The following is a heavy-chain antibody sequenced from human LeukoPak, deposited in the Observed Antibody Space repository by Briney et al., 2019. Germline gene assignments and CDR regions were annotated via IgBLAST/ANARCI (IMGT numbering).Heavy chain of an antibody. Sequence: ASVKVSCKASGYTFTSYYMHWVRQAPGQGLEWMGIINPSGGSTSYAQKFQGRVTMTRDMSTSTVYMELSSLRSEDTAMYYCARLGRLRYFDFNDAFDIWGHGTMVTVSS. D-gene: IGHD3-9*01. CDR1: GYTFTSYY. V-gene: IGHV1-46*01. J-gene: IGHJ3*02. CDR3: ARLGRLRYFDFNDAFDI. CDR2: INPSGGST.